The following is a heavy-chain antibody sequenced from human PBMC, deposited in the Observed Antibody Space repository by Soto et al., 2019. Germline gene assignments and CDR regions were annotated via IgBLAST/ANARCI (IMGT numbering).Heavy chain of an antibody. D-gene: IGHD3-22*01. CDR3: AYRAPHYYDSSGYYYTTFGY. CDR2: IKQDGSEK. Sequence: GSLRLSCAASGFTFSSYWMSWVRQAPGKGLEWVANIKQDGSEKYYVDSVKGRFTISRDNSKNTLYLQMNSLRAEDTAVYYCAYRAPHYYDSSGYYYTTFGYWGQGTLVTVSS. V-gene: IGHV3-7*01. CDR1: GFTFSSYW. J-gene: IGHJ4*02.